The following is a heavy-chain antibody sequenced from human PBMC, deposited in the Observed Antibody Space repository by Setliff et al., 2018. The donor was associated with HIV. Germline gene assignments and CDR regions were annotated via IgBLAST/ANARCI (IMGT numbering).Heavy chain of an antibody. Sequence: ASVKVSCKASGYTFINYDINWVRQATGQGLEWMGWMNPNSGNTGYAQKFQGRVTMTRNTSISTAYMELSSLRSEDTAVYYCAAGEGPMVRGVNDAFDIWGQGTMVTVSS. V-gene: IGHV1-8*01. CDR3: AAGEGPMVRGVNDAFDI. D-gene: IGHD3-10*01. J-gene: IGHJ3*02. CDR2: MNPNSGNT. CDR1: GYTFINYD.